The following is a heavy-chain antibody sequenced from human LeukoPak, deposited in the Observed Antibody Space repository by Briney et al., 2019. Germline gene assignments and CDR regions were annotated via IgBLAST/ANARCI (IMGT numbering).Heavy chain of an antibody. CDR2: ISGSGGTT. J-gene: IGHJ4*02. V-gene: IGHV3-23*01. CDR3: ARTANFAAGYYIDY. CDR1: GFTFSSYA. Sequence: GGSLRLSCAASGFTFSSYAMSWVRQAPGKGLEWVSAISGSGGTTYYADSVKGRFTISRDNSKNTLSLQMNSLRAEDTAVYYCARTANFAAGYYIDYWGQGTLVTVSS. D-gene: IGHD6-13*01.